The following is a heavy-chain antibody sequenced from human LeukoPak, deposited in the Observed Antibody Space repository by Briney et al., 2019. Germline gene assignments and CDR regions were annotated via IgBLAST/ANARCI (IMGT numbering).Heavy chain of an antibody. CDR1: GGSISSYY. V-gene: IGHV4-59*12. D-gene: IGHD6-13*01. J-gene: IGHJ4*02. CDR3: ARDSEASGIAAAGTG. Sequence: SETLSLTCTVSGGSISSYYWSWIRQPPGKGLEWIGSIYYSGSTYYNPSLKSRVTISVDTSKNQFSLKLSSVTAADTAVYYCARDSEASGIAAAGTGWGQGTLVTVSS. CDR2: IYYSGST.